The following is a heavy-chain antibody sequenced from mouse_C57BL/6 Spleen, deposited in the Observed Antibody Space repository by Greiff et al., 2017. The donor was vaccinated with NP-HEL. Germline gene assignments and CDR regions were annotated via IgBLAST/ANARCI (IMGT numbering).Heavy chain of an antibody. J-gene: IGHJ2*01. CDR1: GYTFTDYY. D-gene: IGHD4-1*01. CDR2: INPNNGGT. CDR3: ARPGTAPFDY. Sequence: EVKLMESGPELVKPGASVKISCKASGYTFTDYYMNWVKQSHGKSLEWIGDINPNNGGTSYNQKFKGKATLTVDKSSSTAYMELRSLTSEDSAVYYCARPGTAPFDYWGQGTTLTVSS. V-gene: IGHV1-26*01.